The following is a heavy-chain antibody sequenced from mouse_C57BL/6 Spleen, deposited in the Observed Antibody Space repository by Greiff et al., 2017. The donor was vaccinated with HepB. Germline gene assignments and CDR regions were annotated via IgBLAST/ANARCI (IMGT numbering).Heavy chain of an antibody. CDR1: GFTFSDYG. D-gene: IGHD1-1*01. CDR2: ISSGSSTI. Sequence: EVKVVESGGGLVKPGGSLKLSCAASGFTFSDYGMHWVRQAPEKGLEWVAYISSGSSTIYYADTVKGRFTISRDNAKNTLFLHMTSLTSEDTAMYYCAREEATVAPLYFDVWGTGTTVTVSS. V-gene: IGHV5-17*01. CDR3: AREEATVAPLYFDV. J-gene: IGHJ1*03.